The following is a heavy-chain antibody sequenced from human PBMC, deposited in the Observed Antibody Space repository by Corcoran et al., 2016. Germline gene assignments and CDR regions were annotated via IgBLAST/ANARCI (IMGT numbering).Heavy chain of an antibody. Sequence: QVHLVQSGAEVKKPGASVKVSCKASGCTFTGYDMHWVRQAPGQGLEWMGWINPNSGGTNYAQKFQGWVTMTRDTTISTAYMELSRLRSDDTAGYYCARAMPRIAAAGTGCFDPWGQGTLVTVSS. J-gene: IGHJ5*02. CDR3: ARAMPRIAAAGTGCFDP. D-gene: IGHD6-13*01. V-gene: IGHV1-2*04. CDR1: GCTFTGYD. CDR2: INPNSGGT.